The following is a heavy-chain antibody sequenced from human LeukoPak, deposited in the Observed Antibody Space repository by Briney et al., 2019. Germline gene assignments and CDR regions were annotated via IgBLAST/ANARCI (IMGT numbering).Heavy chain of an antibody. CDR2: INHSGST. J-gene: IGHJ5*02. D-gene: IGHD3-22*01. Sequence: SETLSLTCAVYGGSFSGYYWSWIRQPPGKGLEWIGEINHSGSTNYNPSLKSRVTISVDTSKNQFSLKLSSVTAADTAVYYCARGGYYDSSGYYQCNWFDPWGQGTLVTVST. V-gene: IGHV4-34*01. CDR1: GGSFSGYY. CDR3: ARGGYYDSSGYYQCNWFDP.